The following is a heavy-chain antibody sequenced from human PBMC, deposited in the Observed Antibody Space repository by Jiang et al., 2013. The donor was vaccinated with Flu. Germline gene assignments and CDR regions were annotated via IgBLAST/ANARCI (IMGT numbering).Heavy chain of an antibody. CDR1: GGSIKNYY. Sequence: PGLVKPSETLSLTCAVSGGSIKNYYWSWIRQPAGKGLEWIGRMHTTGSTNYNPSLKSRVTISVDTSKNQFSLKLSSVTAADTAVYYCARDLELGYWGQGTLVTVSS. V-gene: IGHV4-4*07. J-gene: IGHJ4*02. CDR3: ARDLELGY. D-gene: IGHD1-1*01. CDR2: MHTTGST.